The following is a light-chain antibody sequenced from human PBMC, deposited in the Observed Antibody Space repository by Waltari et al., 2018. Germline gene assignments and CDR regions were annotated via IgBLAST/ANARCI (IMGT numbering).Light chain of an antibody. V-gene: IGLV3-21*02. Sequence: SYVLTQPPSVSVAPGQTARVTCGGNKIATQSVHWYQQKPGQAPVLVVYDDDDRPYGGPRRLSGANLGNTATLSISRVEAGDEADYYCQVWDSNSDQEVFGGGTKLTVL. CDR3: QVWDSNSDQEV. CDR2: DDD. J-gene: IGLJ3*02. CDR1: KIATQS.